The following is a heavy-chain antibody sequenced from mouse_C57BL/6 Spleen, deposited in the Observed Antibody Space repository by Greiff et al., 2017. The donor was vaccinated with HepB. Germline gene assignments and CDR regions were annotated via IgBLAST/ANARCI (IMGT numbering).Heavy chain of an antibody. CDR3: ARFYDSPYYAMDY. CDR1: GYTFTDYY. J-gene: IGHJ4*01. V-gene: IGHV1-26*01. Sequence: EVQLQQSGPELVKPGASVKISCKASGYTFTDYYMNWVKQSHGKSLEWIGDINPNNGGTSYNQQFKGKATLTVDKSSSTAYMELRSLTSEDSAVYYCARFYDSPYYAMDYWGQGTSVTVSS. D-gene: IGHD2-3*01. CDR2: INPNNGGT.